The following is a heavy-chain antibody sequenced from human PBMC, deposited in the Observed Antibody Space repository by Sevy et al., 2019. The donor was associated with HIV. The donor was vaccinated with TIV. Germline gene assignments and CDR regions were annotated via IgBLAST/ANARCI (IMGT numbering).Heavy chain of an antibody. CDR1: GGSINNYY. J-gene: IGHJ5*02. Sequence: SETLSLTCTVPGGSINNYYWSWIRQPPGKGLEWIGYIYYSGPTNYNPSLKSRVTISVDTSKNQFSLKLSSVTAADTAVYYCARGTYCTGGTCPGSWFDPWGQGTLVTVSS. V-gene: IGHV4-59*01. CDR3: ARGTYCTGGTCPGSWFDP. D-gene: IGHD2-15*01. CDR2: IYYSGPT.